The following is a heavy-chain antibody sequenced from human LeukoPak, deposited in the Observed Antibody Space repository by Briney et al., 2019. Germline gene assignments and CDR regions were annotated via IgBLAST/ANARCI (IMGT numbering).Heavy chain of an antibody. D-gene: IGHD5-18*01. J-gene: IGHJ6*03. CDR3: ARGYSLVYYYYMDV. CDR2: IYTSGST. Sequence: PSETLSLTCTVSGGSISSYYWSWIRQPAGKGLEWIGRIYTSGSTNYNPSLKSRVTMSVDTSKNQFSLKLSSVTAADTAVYYCARGYSLVYYYYMDVWAKGTTVTVSS. CDR1: GGSISSYY. V-gene: IGHV4-4*07.